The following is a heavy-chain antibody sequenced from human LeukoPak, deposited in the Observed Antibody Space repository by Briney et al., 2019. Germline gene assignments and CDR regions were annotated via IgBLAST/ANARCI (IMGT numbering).Heavy chain of an antibody. V-gene: IGHV3-48*01. CDR2: ITSSSSTM. J-gene: IGHJ5*02. Sequence: GGSLRLSCAASGFTLSTYSMNWVRQAPGKGLEWVSYITSSSSTMFYADSVKGRFTISRDNAENSMYLQMNNLRVEDTAVYYCARLAIRGIDLSNPEFDPWGQGTLVTVSS. CDR1: GFTLSTYS. D-gene: IGHD2-21*01. CDR3: ARLAIRGIDLSNPEFDP.